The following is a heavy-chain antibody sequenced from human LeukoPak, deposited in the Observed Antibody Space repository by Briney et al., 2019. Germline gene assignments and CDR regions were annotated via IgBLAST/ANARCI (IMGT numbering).Heavy chain of an antibody. CDR1: GXSVSSDIYY. V-gene: IGHV4-61*01. Sequence: SETLSLTCTVSGXSVSSDIYYWSWIRQPPGKGLEWIGYMHHSGSTYYSPSFKSRLTVSVDTSKNQFSLNLSSVTAADTAVYYCARIRVGATFDFWGQGTLVTVSS. D-gene: IGHD1-26*01. CDR2: MHHSGST. CDR3: ARIRVGATFDF. J-gene: IGHJ4*02.